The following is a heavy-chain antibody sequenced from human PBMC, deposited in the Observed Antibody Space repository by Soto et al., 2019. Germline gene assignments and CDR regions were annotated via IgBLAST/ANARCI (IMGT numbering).Heavy chain of an antibody. CDR1: GFIFGSYG. CDR3: ARDLYSYGYPDY. V-gene: IGHV3-30*03. D-gene: IGHD5-18*01. CDR2: MSYDGSRK. J-gene: IGHJ4*02. Sequence: QVHLVESGGGVVQPGRSLRLSCAASGFIFGSYGMHWVRQAPGKGLEWVAVMSYDGSRKYYADSVKGRFTISRDNSKNTLSLEMNSLRAEDTAVYYCARDLYSYGYPDYWGQVTLVTISS.